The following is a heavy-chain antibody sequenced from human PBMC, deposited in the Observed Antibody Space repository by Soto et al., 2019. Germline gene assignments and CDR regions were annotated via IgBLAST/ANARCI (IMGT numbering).Heavy chain of an antibody. D-gene: IGHD3-16*01. V-gene: IGHV3-53*01. CDR1: GFTVSSNY. J-gene: IGHJ6*02. Sequence: PGGSLRLSCAASGFTVSSNYMSWVRQAPGKGLEWVSVIYSGGSTIYAQRFQGRVSITRDMSTTTVHMELSSLRAEDTAVYYCARDPVVAVMGDKYYYGLDVWGQGTTVTVSS. CDR2: IYSGGST. CDR3: ARDPVVAVMGDKYYYGLDV.